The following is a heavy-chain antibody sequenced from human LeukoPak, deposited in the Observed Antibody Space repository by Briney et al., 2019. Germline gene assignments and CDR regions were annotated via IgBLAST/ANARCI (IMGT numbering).Heavy chain of an antibody. CDR1: GYTFTGYY. CDR3: ARTRGYCSSTSCYVLDY. D-gene: IGHD2-2*01. Sequence: ASVKVSCKASGYTFTGYYMHWVRQAPGQGLEWMGWINPNSGGTNYAQKFQGRVTMTRDTSISTAYMELSRLRSDDTAVYYCARTRGYCSSTSCYVLDYWGQGTLVTVSS. J-gene: IGHJ4*02. V-gene: IGHV1-2*02. CDR2: INPNSGGT.